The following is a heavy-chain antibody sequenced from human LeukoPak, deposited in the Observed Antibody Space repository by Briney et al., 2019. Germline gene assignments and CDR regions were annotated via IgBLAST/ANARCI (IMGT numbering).Heavy chain of an antibody. CDR2: INPDESEK. D-gene: IGHD3-3*01. Sequence: KTGGSLRLSCAVSGLSFSTSWMDWVRQAPGKGLEWVASINPDESEKYSAGSVKGRFTISRDNSKNTLYLQMNSLRAEDTAVYYCARGEGYDFWSGYTKEFDYWGQGTLVTVSS. CDR3: ARGEGYDFWSGYTKEFDY. V-gene: IGHV3-7*01. CDR1: GLSFSTSW. J-gene: IGHJ4*02.